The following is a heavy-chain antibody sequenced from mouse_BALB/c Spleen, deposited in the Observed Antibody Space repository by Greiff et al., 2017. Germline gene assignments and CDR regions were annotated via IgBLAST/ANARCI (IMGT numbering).Heavy chain of an antibody. V-gene: IGHV1-69*02. CDR1: GYTFTSYW. CDR2: IDPSDSYT. D-gene: IGHD1-2*01. CDR3: ARRELYYGYLFDY. Sequence: QVQLQQPGAELVKPGASVKLSCKASGYTFTSYWMHWVKQRPGQGLEWIGEIDPSDSYTNYNQKFKGKATLTVDKSSSTAYMQLSSLTSEDSAVYYCARRELYYGYLFDYWGQGTTLTVSS. J-gene: IGHJ2*01.